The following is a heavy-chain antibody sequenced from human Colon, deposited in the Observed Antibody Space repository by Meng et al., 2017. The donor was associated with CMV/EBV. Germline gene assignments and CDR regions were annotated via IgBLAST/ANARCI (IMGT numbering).Heavy chain of an antibody. CDR3: ARDRRDVSDPDSFDK. V-gene: IGHV3-21*04. J-gene: IGHJ3*02. CDR2: ISASGSFI. D-gene: IGHD5-24*01. CDR1: GLTFTGYT. Sequence: GESLKISCSGSGLTFTGYTLNWVRQVPGEGPEWVSLISASGSFIDYADSVKGRFITSRDDAKNSVFLQMNDLRVDDTAVYYCARDRRDVSDPDSFDKWGQGTMVTVSS.